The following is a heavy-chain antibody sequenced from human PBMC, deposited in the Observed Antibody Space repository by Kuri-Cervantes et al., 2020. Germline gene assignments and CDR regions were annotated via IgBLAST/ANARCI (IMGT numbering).Heavy chain of an antibody. D-gene: IGHD3-10*01. V-gene: IGHV1-69*13. Sequence: SVKVSCKASGGTFSSYAISWVRQAPGQGLEWMGGIIPIFGTANYAQKFQGRVTITADESTSTAYMELSSLRSEDTAVYYCARGRITMVQDQYWFDPWGQGTLVTDSS. CDR2: IIPIFGTA. CDR1: GGTFSSYA. J-gene: IGHJ5*02. CDR3: ARGRITMVQDQYWFDP.